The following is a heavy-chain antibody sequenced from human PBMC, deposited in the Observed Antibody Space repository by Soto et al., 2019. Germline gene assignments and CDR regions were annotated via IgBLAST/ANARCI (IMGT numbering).Heavy chain of an antibody. CDR1: GFTFSSYA. CDR3: AKLPLEGNAFDI. J-gene: IGHJ3*02. D-gene: IGHD1-1*01. V-gene: IGHV3-23*01. CDR2: ISGSGGST. Sequence: EVQLLESGGGLVQPGGSLRLSCAASGFTFSSYAMSWVRQAPGKGLEWVSAISGSGGSTYHADSVKGRFTISRDNSKNTLYLQMNSLRAEDTAVYYCAKLPLEGNAFDIWGQGTMVTVSS.